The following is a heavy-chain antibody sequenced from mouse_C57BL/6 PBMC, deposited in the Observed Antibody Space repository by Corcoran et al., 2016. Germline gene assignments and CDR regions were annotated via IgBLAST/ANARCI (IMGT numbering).Heavy chain of an antibody. V-gene: IGHV1-26*01. Sequence: EGQLRQSGPELVRPGASVKISCKASGYTFTDYCMNWVKQSHGKSLEWIGDINPNTGGTSYNQKFKGKATLTVDKSSNTAYLELRSLTSEDSAVDYCANGPYGSNLGYWGQGTTLTVSS. CDR3: ANGPYGSNLGY. CDR2: INPNTGGT. CDR1: GYTFTDYC. J-gene: IGHJ2*01. D-gene: IGHD1-1*01.